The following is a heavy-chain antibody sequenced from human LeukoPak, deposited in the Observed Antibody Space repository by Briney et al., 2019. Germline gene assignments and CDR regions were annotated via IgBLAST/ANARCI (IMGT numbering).Heavy chain of an antibody. V-gene: IGHV4-31*03. CDR3: ARVSPLGPFDY. J-gene: IGHJ4*02. CDR2: IYYSGST. CDR1: GGSISSVGYY. Sequence: PSETLSLTCTVSGGSISSVGYYWSWIRQHPGKGLEWIGYIYYSGSTYYNPSLKSRVTISVDTSKNQFSLKLSSVTAADTGVYYCARVSPLGPFDYWGQGTLVTVSS. D-gene: IGHD3-16*01.